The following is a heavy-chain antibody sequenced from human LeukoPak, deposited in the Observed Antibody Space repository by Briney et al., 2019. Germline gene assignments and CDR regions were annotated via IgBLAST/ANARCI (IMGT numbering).Heavy chain of an antibody. Sequence: SETLSLTCTVSGVSISSRSYYWGGIRQPPGKGREWIGSIYYSGSTYYNPSLKSRVTISVDTSKNQFSLKLSSVTAADTAVYYCAREVGSGSYYGYYFDYWGQGTLVTVSS. CDR2: IYYSGST. CDR3: AREVGSGSYYGYYFDY. J-gene: IGHJ4*02. V-gene: IGHV4-39*07. D-gene: IGHD1-26*01. CDR1: GVSISSRSYY.